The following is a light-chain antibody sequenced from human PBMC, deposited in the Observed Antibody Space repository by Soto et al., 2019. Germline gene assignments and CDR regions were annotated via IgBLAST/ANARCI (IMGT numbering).Light chain of an antibody. CDR3: QHDHSYPYT. CDR2: KAS. CDR1: QRISSW. Sequence: DIQMTQSPSTLSASVGDRVTITCRARQRISSWSAWYQQKPGKAPKVLISKASTLQSGVPSRFSGSRSATEFPLTVSSLQRDDFANYYRQHDHSYPYTFGQGTKLEIE. J-gene: IGKJ2*01. V-gene: IGKV1-5*03.